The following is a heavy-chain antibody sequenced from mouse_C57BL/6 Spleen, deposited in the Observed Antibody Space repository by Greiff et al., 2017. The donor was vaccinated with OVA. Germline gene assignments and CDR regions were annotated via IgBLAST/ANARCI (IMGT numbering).Heavy chain of an antibody. CDR3: ARGGYDYDGFAY. J-gene: IGHJ3*01. V-gene: IGHV1-72*01. CDR1: GYTFTSYW. D-gene: IGHD2-4*01. CDR2: IDPNSGGT. Sequence: VQLQQPGVELVKPGASVKLSCKASGYTFTSYWMHWVKQRPGRGLEWIGRIDPNSGGTKYNEKFKSKATLTVDKHSSTAYMQLSSRTSADSAVYYCARGGYDYDGFAYWGQGTLVTVSA.